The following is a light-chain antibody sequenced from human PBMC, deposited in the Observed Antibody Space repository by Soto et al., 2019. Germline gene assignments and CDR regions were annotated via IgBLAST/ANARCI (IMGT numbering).Light chain of an antibody. CDR1: QTINNW. Sequence: DIQMTQSPSTLSASIGDRVTITCRASQTINNWLAWYQQKPGKAPNLLVYHASNLETGVPSRFSGSAFGTEFTLSISSLQPDYFATYYCQHYNSYPWTFGQGTKVEI. CDR2: HAS. CDR3: QHYNSYPWT. J-gene: IGKJ1*01. V-gene: IGKV1-5*01.